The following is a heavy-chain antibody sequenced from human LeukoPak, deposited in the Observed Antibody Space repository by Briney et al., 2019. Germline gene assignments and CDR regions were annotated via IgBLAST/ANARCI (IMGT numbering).Heavy chain of an antibody. CDR2: INPNSGGT. V-gene: IGHV1-2*02. J-gene: IGHJ5*02. Sequence: GASVKVSCKTSGYSFTGYFMHWVRQAPGQGFEWLGWINPNSGGTKYAQKFQDRVSMTRDTSIGAAYMELNSLRLDDTAVYYCARGVAAAGSRLDPWGQGTLITVSS. CDR1: GYSFTGYF. D-gene: IGHD6-13*01. CDR3: ARGVAAAGSRLDP.